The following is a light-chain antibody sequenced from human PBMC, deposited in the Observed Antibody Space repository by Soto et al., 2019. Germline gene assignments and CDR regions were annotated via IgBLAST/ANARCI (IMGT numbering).Light chain of an antibody. CDR3: QQADSFPHT. CDR2: AAS. Sequence: DIPMTQSPSVVSASVGDRVTITCRASQGISSWLAWYQQKPGKAPKLLIFAASRLHSGVPSRFSGSGSGTDFTLSINNLQPEDFATYYCQQADSFPHTFGPGNKVD. V-gene: IGKV1D-12*01. J-gene: IGKJ3*01. CDR1: QGISSW.